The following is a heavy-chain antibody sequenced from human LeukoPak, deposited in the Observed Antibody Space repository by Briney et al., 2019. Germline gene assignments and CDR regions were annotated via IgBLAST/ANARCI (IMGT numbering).Heavy chain of an antibody. V-gene: IGHV4-59*08. Sequence: SETLSLTCTVSGGSVTTYYWSCIRQPPGKGLEWIAYIYDSGSTSGTTKYNSSLKSGVTISVDRSKNQVSLKLSSVTAADTAVYYCARHEGSSGWYNYWGQGTLVTVSS. CDR1: GGSVTTYY. D-gene: IGHD6-19*01. CDR2: IYDSGSTSGTT. CDR3: ARHEGSSGWYNY. J-gene: IGHJ4*02.